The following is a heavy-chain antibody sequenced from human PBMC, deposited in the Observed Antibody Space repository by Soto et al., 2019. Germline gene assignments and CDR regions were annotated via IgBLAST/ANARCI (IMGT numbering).Heavy chain of an antibody. CDR1: GFTFSSYA. V-gene: IGHV3-23*01. Sequence: GGSLRLSCAASGFTFSSYAMSWVRQAPGKGLEWVSAISGSGSTFYADSVKGRFTISRDNSKNTLYLQMNSLRAEDTAVYYCAKEKDYDYVWGSYRYTYDYWGQGPLVSVSS. CDR2: ISGSGST. D-gene: IGHD3-16*02. CDR3: AKEKDYDYVWGSYRYTYDY. J-gene: IGHJ4*02.